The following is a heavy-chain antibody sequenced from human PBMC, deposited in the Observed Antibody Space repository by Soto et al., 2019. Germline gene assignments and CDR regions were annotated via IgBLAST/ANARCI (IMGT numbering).Heavy chain of an antibody. J-gene: IGHJ4*02. CDR3: VRGRANYYFDF. CDR1: GFTFSGYS. D-gene: IGHD1-1*01. V-gene: IGHV3-48*02. Sequence: LRLSCKASGFTFSGYSMDWVRQAPGKGLEWIAYISGGGVPVYYADSVKGRFTISRDNAKNSLYLQMNHLRDEDTAIYYCVRGRANYYFDFWGQGALVTVSS. CDR2: ISGGGVPV.